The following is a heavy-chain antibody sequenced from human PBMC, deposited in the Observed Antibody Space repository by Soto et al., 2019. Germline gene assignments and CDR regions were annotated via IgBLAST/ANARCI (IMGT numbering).Heavy chain of an antibody. J-gene: IGHJ6*02. V-gene: IGHV1-69*06. D-gene: IGHD1-26*01. CDR3: ARWERHAYGMDV. CDR1: GGTFSSYA. Sequence: QVQLVQSGAEVKKPGSSVKVSCKASGGTFSSYAISWVRQAPGQGLEWMGGIIPIFGTANYAQKFQGRVTSTADKSTSTNYMELRSLISEDTAVYSCARWERHAYGMDVWGQGTTVTVSS. CDR2: IIPIFGTA.